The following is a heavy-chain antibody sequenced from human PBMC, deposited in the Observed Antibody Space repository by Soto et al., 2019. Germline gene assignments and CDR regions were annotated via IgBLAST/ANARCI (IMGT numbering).Heavy chain of an antibody. V-gene: IGHV4-39*07. CDR3: ARDKITGLFDY. D-gene: IGHD2-8*02. CDR1: CGSITSSSFY. Sequence: SETLSLTCTASCGSITSSSFYWGWIRQPPGTGLEWIGEINHSGSTNYNPSLKSRVTISVDTSKNQFSLKLTSVTAADTAVYYCARDKITGLFDYWGQGALVTVS. CDR2: INHSGST. J-gene: IGHJ4*02.